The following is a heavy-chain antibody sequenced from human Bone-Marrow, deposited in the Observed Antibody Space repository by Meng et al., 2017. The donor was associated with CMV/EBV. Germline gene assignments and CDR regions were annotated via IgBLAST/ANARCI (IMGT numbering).Heavy chain of an antibody. Sequence: AASGGSISSSNCWSWVRQPPGKGLEWIGEIYHSGSTDYNPSLRSRVTISVDKSKNQFSLKLSSVTAADTAVYYCVRDEQQLVRGFDYWGQGTLVTVSS. V-gene: IGHV4-4*02. J-gene: IGHJ4*02. CDR1: GGSISSSNC. CDR3: VRDEQQLVRGFDY. D-gene: IGHD6-13*01. CDR2: IYHSGST.